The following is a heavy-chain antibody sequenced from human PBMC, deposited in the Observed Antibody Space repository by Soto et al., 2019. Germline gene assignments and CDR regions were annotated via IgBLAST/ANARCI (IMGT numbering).Heavy chain of an antibody. V-gene: IGHV4-4*07. CDR3: ATTPGLSPAGSFDW. D-gene: IGHD6-13*01. J-gene: IGHJ4*02. CDR2: VHTSGST. CDR1: GDSISSYF. Sequence: SETLSLTCTVSGDSISSYFWSWIRQPAGKGLEWIGRVHTSGSTTYNPSLKSRVTISMDTSKNQFSLKLTSVTATDTGVYYCATTPGLSPAGSFDWWGQGILVTVSS.